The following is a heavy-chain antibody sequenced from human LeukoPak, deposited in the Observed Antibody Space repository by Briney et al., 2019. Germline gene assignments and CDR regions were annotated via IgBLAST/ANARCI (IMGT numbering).Heavy chain of an antibody. CDR2: FFYGVST. V-gene: IGHV4-39*01. J-gene: IGHJ4*02. Sequence: WVRQPPGKGLQWVGSFFYGVSTYYNPSLKSRVSVSLDTPKNQFSLRLSSVTTAYTAVYYCARHYCASLTCYGDYFDFWGQGTLVTVSS. CDR3: ARHYCASLTCYGDYFDF. D-gene: IGHD2-8*01.